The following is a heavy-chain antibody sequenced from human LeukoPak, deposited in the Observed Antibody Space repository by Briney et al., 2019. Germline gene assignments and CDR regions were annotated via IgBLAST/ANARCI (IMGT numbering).Heavy chain of an antibody. J-gene: IGHJ5*02. CDR3: ARGPYSGSYSPWFDP. CDR2: ISSSGSLI. D-gene: IGHD1-26*01. V-gene: IGHV3-48*03. Sequence: GGSLRLSCAASGFIFNTYEMNWVRQAPGKGLEWLSYISSSGSLIYYADSVKGRFTISRENAKNLLYLQMNSLRAEDTAVYYCARGPYSGSYSPWFDPCGQGTLVTVSS. CDR1: GFIFNTYE.